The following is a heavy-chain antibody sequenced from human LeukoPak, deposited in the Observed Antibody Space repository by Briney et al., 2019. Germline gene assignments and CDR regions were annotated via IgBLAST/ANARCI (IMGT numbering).Heavy chain of an antibody. CDR2: IYNTGST. CDR3: ARDGGGTGRPFDF. D-gene: IGHD1-26*01. J-gene: IGHJ4*02. CDR1: GGSISIYY. Sequence: PSETLFLTCTVSGGSISIYYWNWIRQPAGKGLEWIGRIYNTGSTNYNPSLKSRVTMSVDTSNNRLSLNLSPVTAADTAVYYCARDGGGTGRPFDFWGQGTLVTVSS. V-gene: IGHV4-4*07.